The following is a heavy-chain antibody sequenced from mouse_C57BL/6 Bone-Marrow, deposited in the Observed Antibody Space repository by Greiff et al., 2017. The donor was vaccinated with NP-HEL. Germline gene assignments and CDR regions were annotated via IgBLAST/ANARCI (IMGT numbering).Heavy chain of an antibody. CDR1: GFTFSSYG. CDR2: ISSGGSYT. CDR3: ARHPPDYYYFDY. J-gene: IGHJ2*01. Sequence: EVKLVESGGDLVKPGGSLKLSCAASGFTFSSYGMSWVRPTPDKRLEWVATISSGGSYTYYPDSVKGRFTISRDNAKNTLYLQMSSLKSEDTAMYYCARHPPDYYYFDYWGQGTTLTVSS. V-gene: IGHV5-6*02. D-gene: IGHD2-4*01.